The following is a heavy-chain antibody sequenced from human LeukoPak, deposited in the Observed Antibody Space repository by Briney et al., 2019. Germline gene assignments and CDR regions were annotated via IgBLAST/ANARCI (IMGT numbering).Heavy chain of an antibody. Sequence: GESLKISCNGSGYSFTSYWIGWVRQMPGKGLEWMGIIYPGDSDTRYSPSFQGQVTISADKSVSTAYLQWNSLKASDTAMYYCARGARIAARNWFDPWGQGTLVTVSS. D-gene: IGHD6-6*01. V-gene: IGHV5-51*01. J-gene: IGHJ5*02. CDR2: IYPGDSDT. CDR1: GYSFTSYW. CDR3: ARGARIAARNWFDP.